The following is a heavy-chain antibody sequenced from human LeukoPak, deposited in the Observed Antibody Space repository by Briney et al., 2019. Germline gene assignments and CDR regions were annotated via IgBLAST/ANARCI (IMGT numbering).Heavy chain of an antibody. Sequence: PGGSLRLSCAASGFTFSSYAMSWVRQAPGKGLEWVSAISGSGGSTYYADSVKGRFTISRDNSKNTLYLQMNSLRAEDTAVYYCARAFTGLEMARSWGQGTLVTVSS. CDR2: ISGSGGST. CDR1: GFTFSSYA. D-gene: IGHD5-24*01. J-gene: IGHJ4*02. CDR3: ARAFTGLEMARS. V-gene: IGHV3-23*01.